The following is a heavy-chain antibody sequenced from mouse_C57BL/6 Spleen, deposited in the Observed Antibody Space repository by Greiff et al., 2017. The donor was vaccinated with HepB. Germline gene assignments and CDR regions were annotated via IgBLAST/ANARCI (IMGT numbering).Heavy chain of an antibody. CDR2: ISNGGGSP. Sequence: EVKLMESGGGLVQPGGSLKLSCAASGFTFSDYYMYWVRQTPEKRLEWVAYISNGGGSPYYPDTVKGRFTISRDNAKNTLYLQMSRLKSEDTAMYYCARPLYDGYYDWYFDVWGTGTTVTVSS. CDR1: GFTFSDYY. J-gene: IGHJ1*03. V-gene: IGHV5-12*01. D-gene: IGHD2-3*01. CDR3: ARPLYDGYYDWYFDV.